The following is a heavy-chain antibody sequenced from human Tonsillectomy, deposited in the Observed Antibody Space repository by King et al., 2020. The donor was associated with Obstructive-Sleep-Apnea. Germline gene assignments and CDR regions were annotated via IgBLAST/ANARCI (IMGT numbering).Heavy chain of an antibody. V-gene: IGHV3-7*03. CDR3: ARTSRTSYFDTSGPRLDY. J-gene: IGHJ4*02. Sequence: VQLVESGGGLVQPGGSLRLSCAASGFTFSIYWMSWVRQAPGKGLEWVATIKQDGGEKYYVDSVKGRFTISRDDAKNSLYLQMNSLRAEDTAIYYCARTSRTSYFDTSGPRLDYWGQGTLVTVSS. CDR1: GFTFSIYW. CDR2: IKQDGGEK. D-gene: IGHD3-22*01.